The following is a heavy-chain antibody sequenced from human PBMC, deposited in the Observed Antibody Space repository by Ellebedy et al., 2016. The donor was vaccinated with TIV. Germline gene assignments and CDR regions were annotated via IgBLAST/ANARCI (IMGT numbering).Heavy chain of an antibody. J-gene: IGHJ3*02. Sequence: ASVQVSCKVSGYTLTALSMHWVRQAAGKGLEWMGGFDPEDGETIYAQKFQGRVTMTEEKSTETDSMELSSLRSEDTAVYYCATDSGRHHRTTDGGFDIWGQGTMVTVTS. D-gene: IGHD1-26*01. CDR2: FDPEDGET. CDR1: GYTLTALS. CDR3: ATDSGRHHRTTDGGFDI. V-gene: IGHV1-24*01.